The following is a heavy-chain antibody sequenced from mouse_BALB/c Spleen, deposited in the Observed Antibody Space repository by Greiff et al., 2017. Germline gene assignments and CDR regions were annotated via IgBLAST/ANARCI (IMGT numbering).Heavy chain of an antibody. D-gene: IGHD1-1*01. J-gene: IGHJ3*01. CDR3: ARSSSYGGVWFAY. CDR1: GYSITSDYA. V-gene: IGHV3-2*02. CDR2: ISYSGST. Sequence: EVHLVESGPGLVKPSQSLSLTCTVTGYSITSDYAWNWIRQFPGNKLEWMGYISYSGSTSYNPSLKSRISITRDTSKNQFFLQLNSVTTEDTATYYCARSSSYGGVWFAYWGQGTLVTVSA.